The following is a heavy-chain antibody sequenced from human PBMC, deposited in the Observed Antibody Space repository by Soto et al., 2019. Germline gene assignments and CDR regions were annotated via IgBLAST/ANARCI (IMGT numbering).Heavy chain of an antibody. D-gene: IGHD3-16*01. CDR3: ATYAHHTFDS. V-gene: IGHV3-7*01. CDR2: IKQDGSEK. CDR1: GFTFSNYW. J-gene: IGHJ5*01. Sequence: EVQLVESGGGLVQPGGSLRLSCAASGFTFSNYWMSWVRQAPGKGPEWVANIKQDGSEKNYVDSVEDRFTISRDNAKNSLYLQMNSLRAEDTAVYYCATYAHHTFDSWGQGTLVTVSS.